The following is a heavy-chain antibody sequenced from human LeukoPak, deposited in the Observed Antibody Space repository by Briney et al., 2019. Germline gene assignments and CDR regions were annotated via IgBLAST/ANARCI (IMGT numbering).Heavy chain of an antibody. CDR1: GFTFSSYA. D-gene: IGHD1-26*01. CDR3: ARGYSGSYRVDY. CDR2: ISSDGSST. J-gene: IGHJ4*02. Sequence: GGSLRLSCAASGFTFSSYAMHWVRQAPGKGLVWVSRISSDGSSTTYADSVKGRFTISRDNAKNTLYLQMNSPRAEDTAVYYCARGYSGSYRVDYWGQGTLVTVSS. V-gene: IGHV3-74*01.